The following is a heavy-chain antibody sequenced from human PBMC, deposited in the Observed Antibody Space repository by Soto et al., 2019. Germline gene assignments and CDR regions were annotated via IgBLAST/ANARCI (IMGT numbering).Heavy chain of an antibody. J-gene: IGHJ5*02. CDR2: IWYDGSNK. V-gene: IGHV3-33*01. D-gene: IGHD1-7*01. Sequence: PGGSLRLSCAAAGFTFCSYGMHWVRQAPGKGLEWVAVIWYDGSNKYYADSVKGRFTISRDNSKNTLYLQMNSLRAEDTAVYYCARARTGTANWFDPWGQGTLVTVSS. CDR1: GFTFCSYG. CDR3: ARARTGTANWFDP.